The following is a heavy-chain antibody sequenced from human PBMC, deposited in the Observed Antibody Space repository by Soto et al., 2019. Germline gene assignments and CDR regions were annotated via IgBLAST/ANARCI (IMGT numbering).Heavy chain of an antibody. CDR2: IYYSGST. J-gene: IGHJ6*02. D-gene: IGHD1-1*01. CDR1: GGSISSGGYY. Sequence: PSETLSLTCTVSGGSISSGGYYWSWIRQHPGKGLEWIGYIYYSGSTYYNPSLKSRVTISVDTSKNQFSLKLSSVTAADTAVYYCATAPNWNDVNYYYYGMDVWGQGTTVTVSS. CDR3: ATAPNWNDVNYYYYGMDV. V-gene: IGHV4-31*03.